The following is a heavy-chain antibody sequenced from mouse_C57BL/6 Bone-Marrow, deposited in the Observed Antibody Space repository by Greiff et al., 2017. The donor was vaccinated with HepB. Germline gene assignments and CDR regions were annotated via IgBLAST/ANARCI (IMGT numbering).Heavy chain of an antibody. V-gene: IGHV1-81*01. Sequence: QVQLKESGAELARPGASVKLSCKASGYTFTSYGISWVKQSTGQGLEWIGEIYPRSGNTYYNEKFKGKATLTADKSSSTAYMELRSLTSEDSAVYFCARYYYERYYAMDYWGQGTSVTVSS. CDR3: ARYYYERYYAMDY. D-gene: IGHD2-4*01. CDR1: GYTFTSYG. CDR2: IYPRSGNT. J-gene: IGHJ4*01.